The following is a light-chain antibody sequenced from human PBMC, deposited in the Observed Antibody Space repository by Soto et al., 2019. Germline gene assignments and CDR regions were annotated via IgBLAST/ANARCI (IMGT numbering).Light chain of an antibody. CDR3: CSYAGSSTSLVV. CDR1: SSDVGSYNL. Sequence: QSALTQPASVSGSPGQSITISCTGTSSDVGSYNLVSWYQQHPGKAPKLMIYEVSNRPSGVSNRFSGSKSGNTASLTISGLQAEDEADYYCCSYAGSSTSLVVFGGGTKVTVL. V-gene: IGLV2-23*02. J-gene: IGLJ2*01. CDR2: EVS.